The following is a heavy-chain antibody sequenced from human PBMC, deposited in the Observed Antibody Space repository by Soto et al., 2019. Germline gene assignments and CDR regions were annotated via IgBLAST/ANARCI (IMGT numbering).Heavy chain of an antibody. J-gene: IGHJ4*02. D-gene: IGHD4-4*01. CDR2: ISSSSSYI. V-gene: IGHV3-21*01. Sequence: GGSLRLSCAASGFTFSSYSMNWVRQAPGKGLEWVSSISSSSSYIYYADSVKGRFTISRDNAKNSLYLQMNSLRAEDTAVYYCARDNDYSKGWDYWGQGTLVTVSS. CDR3: ARDNDYSKGWDY. CDR1: GFTFSSYS.